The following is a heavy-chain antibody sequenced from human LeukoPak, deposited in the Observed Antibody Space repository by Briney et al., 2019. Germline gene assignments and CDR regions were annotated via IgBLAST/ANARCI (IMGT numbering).Heavy chain of an antibody. J-gene: IGHJ4*02. V-gene: IGHV1-2*02. Sequence: AAVNVSCKASGYTFTGYYMHWVRQAPGQGLDLMGWINPNSGGTNYAQTFQGRVTMTRDTSISTAYMELSRLRSHDAAVYYCARVVCSSSSCLDYFDYWGQGTLVTVSS. CDR3: ARVVCSSSSCLDYFDY. D-gene: IGHD2-2*01. CDR1: GYTFTGYY. CDR2: INPNSGGT.